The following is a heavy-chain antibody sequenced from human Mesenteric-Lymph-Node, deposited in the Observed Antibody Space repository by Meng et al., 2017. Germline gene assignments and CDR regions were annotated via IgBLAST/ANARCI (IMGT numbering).Heavy chain of an antibody. Sequence: SETLSLTCAVSGYSISSGYYWGWIRQPPGKGLEWIGSIYHSGSTYYNPSLKSRFTISVDTSKNQFSLKLSSVTAADTAVYYCARDRATYYYDSSGADYWGQGILVTVSS. CDR3: ARDRATYYYDSSGADY. D-gene: IGHD3-22*01. J-gene: IGHJ4*02. CDR1: GYSISSGYY. CDR2: IYHSGST. V-gene: IGHV4-38-2*02.